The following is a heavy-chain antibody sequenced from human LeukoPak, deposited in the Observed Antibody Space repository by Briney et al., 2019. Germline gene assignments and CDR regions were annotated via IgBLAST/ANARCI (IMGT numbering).Heavy chain of an antibody. Sequence: PGVSLRLSCAASGFTFSNAWMSWVRQAPGKGLEWVGRIKSKTDGGTTDYAAPVKGRFTISRDDSKNTLYLQMNSLKTEDTAVYYCTTFDIVVVPAARLAPYYYYMDVWGKGTTVTVSS. V-gene: IGHV3-15*01. D-gene: IGHD2-2*01. CDR3: TTFDIVVVPAARLAPYYYYMDV. CDR2: IKSKTDGGTT. CDR1: GFTFSNAW. J-gene: IGHJ6*03.